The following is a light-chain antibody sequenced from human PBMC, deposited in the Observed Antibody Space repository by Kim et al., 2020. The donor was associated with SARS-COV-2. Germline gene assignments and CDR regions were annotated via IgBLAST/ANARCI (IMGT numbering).Light chain of an antibody. CDR2: EDH. J-gene: IGLJ3*02. Sequence: SYELTQPPSVSVSPGQTASITCSGDKLGDKNVCWYQQKPGQSPVLVIYEDHKRPSGIPERFSGSNSGNTATLTISGTQAMDEADYYCQAWDNNTVVFGGGTQLTVL. CDR3: QAWDNNTVV. V-gene: IGLV3-1*01. CDR1: KLGDKN.